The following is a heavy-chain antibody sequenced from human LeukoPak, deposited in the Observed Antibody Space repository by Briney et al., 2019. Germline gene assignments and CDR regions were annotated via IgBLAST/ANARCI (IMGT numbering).Heavy chain of an antibody. CDR2: INKDGSEE. Sequence: GRSLRLSCAASGFMFSDYGMHWVRQAPGKGPEWVASINKDGSEEYYADSVKGRFTVSRDNAKNSLFLQMNNLRVEDTAIYYCATYDNWVAGDVWGQGTTVSVSS. V-gene: IGHV3-7*01. CDR1: GFMFSDYG. D-gene: IGHD1-1*01. J-gene: IGHJ6*02. CDR3: ATYDNWVAGDV.